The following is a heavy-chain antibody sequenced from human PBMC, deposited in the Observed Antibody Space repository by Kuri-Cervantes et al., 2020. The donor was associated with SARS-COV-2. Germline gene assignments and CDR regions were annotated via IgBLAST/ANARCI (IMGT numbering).Heavy chain of an antibody. CDR1: GYTFTSYD. Sequence: ASVKVSCKASGYTFTSYDINWVRQATGQGLEWMGWMNPNSGNTGYAQKFQGRVTMTRNTSISTAYTELSSLRSEDTAVYYCATGLDGKQWLVQTRWYYYYGMDVWGQGTTVTVSS. V-gene: IGHV1-8*01. D-gene: IGHD6-19*01. CDR2: MNPNSGNT. CDR3: ATGLDGKQWLVQTRWYYYYGMDV. J-gene: IGHJ6*02.